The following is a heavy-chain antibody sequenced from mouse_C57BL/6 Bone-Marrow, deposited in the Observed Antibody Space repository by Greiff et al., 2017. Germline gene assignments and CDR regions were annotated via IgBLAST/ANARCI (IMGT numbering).Heavy chain of an antibody. D-gene: IGHD1-1*01. CDR2: IHPNSGST. J-gene: IGHJ4*01. CDR1: GYTFTSYW. V-gene: IGHV1-64*01. CDR3: ASLYGSFYAMDY. Sequence: VQLQQPGAELVKPGASVKLSCKASGYTFTSYWMHWVKQRPGQGLEWIGMIHPNSGSTNYNEKFKSKATLTVDKSSSTAYMQLSSLTSEDSAVYDCASLYGSFYAMDYWGQGTSVTVSS.